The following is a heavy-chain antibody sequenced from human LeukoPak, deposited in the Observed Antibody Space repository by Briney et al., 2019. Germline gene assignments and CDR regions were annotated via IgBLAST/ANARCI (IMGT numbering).Heavy chain of an antibody. V-gene: IGHV3-9*01. Sequence: PGRSLRLSCAASGFTFDDYAMHWVRQAPGKGPEWVSGISWNSGSIGYADSVKGRFTISRDNAKNSLYLQMNSLRAEDTALYYCAKGSSGWYEDGSYFDYWGQGTLVTVSS. J-gene: IGHJ4*02. D-gene: IGHD6-19*01. CDR2: ISWNSGSI. CDR1: GFTFDDYA. CDR3: AKGSSGWYEDGSYFDY.